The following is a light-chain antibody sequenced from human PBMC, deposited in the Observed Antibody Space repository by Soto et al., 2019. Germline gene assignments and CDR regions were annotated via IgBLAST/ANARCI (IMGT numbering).Light chain of an antibody. Sequence: IVLTQSPGTLSLSPGERVTPSCRASQSVTTRLAWYQHKPGQAPRLLMSGASSRASGVPVRFSGSGSGTDFTLTISRLEPEDFALYYCQQYGGSPITFGLGTRLEIK. CDR3: QQYGGSPIT. CDR2: GAS. V-gene: IGKV3-20*01. J-gene: IGKJ5*01. CDR1: QSVTTR.